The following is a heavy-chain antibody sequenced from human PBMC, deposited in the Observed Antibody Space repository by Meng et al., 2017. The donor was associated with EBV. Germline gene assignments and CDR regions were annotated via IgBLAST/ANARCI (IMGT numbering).Heavy chain of an antibody. Sequence: QVQVVQVGAEVKKPGASVKVSCKASGYTFTSYAMHWVRQAPGQRLEWMGWINAGNGNTKYSQKFQGRVTITRDTSASTAYMELSSLRSEDTAVYYCARRGGVADWFDPWGQGTLVTVSS. D-gene: IGHD2-15*01. J-gene: IGHJ5*02. V-gene: IGHV1-3*01. CDR2: INAGNGNT. CDR1: GYTFTSYA. CDR3: ARRGGVADWFDP.